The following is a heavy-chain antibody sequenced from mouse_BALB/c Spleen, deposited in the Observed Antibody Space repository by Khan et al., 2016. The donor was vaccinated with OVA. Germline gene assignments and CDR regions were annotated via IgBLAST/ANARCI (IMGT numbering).Heavy chain of an antibody. CDR1: GYTFTDYY. CDR2: ISPGSGDT. Sequence: QVQLQQSGAELARPGASVKLSCKASGYTFTDYYINWVKQRTGQGLEWIGEISPGSGDTYYNEKFKGKATLTADKSSSTVYMQRSSLTAEASAVYFCARRNYFDYTLAYWGQGTLVTVSA. J-gene: IGHJ3*01. V-gene: IGHV1-77*01. D-gene: IGHD1-2*01. CDR3: ARRNYFDYTLAY.